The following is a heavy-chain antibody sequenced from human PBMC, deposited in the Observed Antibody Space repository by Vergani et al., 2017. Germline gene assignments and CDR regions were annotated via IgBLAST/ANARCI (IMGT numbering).Heavy chain of an antibody. CDR2: IKSKTDGGTT. Sequence: EVQLVESGGGLVKPGGSLRLSCAASGFTFSNAWMSWVRQAPGKGLEWVGRIKSKTDGGTTDYAAPVKGRFTISRDDSKNTLYLQMNSLKTEDTAVYYCARAGNDFWSGYLYYYYYGMDVWGQGTTVTVSS. CDR3: ARAGNDFWSGYLYYYYYGMDV. D-gene: IGHD3-3*01. V-gene: IGHV3-15*01. J-gene: IGHJ6*02. CDR1: GFTFSNAW.